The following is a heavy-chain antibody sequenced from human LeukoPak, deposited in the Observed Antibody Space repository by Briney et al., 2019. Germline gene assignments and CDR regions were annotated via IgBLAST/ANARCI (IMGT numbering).Heavy chain of an antibody. CDR1: GGTFSSYA. V-gene: IGHV1-69*13. D-gene: IGHD3-9*01. CDR2: IIPIFGTA. J-gene: IGHJ5*02. Sequence: SVKVSSKASGGTFSSYAISWVRQAPGQGLEWMGGIIPIFGTANYAQKFQGRVTITADESTSTAYMELSSLRSEDTAVYYCARGTYYDILTGSSAGWFDPWGQGTLVTVSS. CDR3: ARGTYYDILTGSSAGWFDP.